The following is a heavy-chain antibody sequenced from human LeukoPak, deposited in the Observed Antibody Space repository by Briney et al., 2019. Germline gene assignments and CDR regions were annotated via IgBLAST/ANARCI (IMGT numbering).Heavy chain of an antibody. Sequence: ASVKVSCKASGYTFTSYDINWVRQATGQGLEWMGWMNPNSGDTGYAQKFQGRVTMTRNTSISTAYMELSSLRSEDTAVYYCARRPRGGYYYYGMDVWGQGTTVTVSS. V-gene: IGHV1-8*01. CDR3: ARRPRGGYYYYGMDV. J-gene: IGHJ6*02. CDR2: MNPNSGDT. D-gene: IGHD3-16*01. CDR1: GYTFTSYD.